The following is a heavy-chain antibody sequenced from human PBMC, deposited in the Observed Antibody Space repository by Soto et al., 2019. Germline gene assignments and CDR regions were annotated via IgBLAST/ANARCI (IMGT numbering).Heavy chain of an antibody. CDR2: ISGFNGNT. V-gene: IGHV1-18*01. CDR3: ARIGLSSGHESPDFDS. Sequence: GASVKVSCKASGYTFNFYGITWVRQAPGQGLEWMGWISGFNGNTNYAADLQGRVTMTTDTSTSTAYMELRGLRSDDTAVYYCARIGLSSGHESPDFDSWGQGTLVTVSS. CDR1: GYTFNFYG. J-gene: IGHJ4*02.